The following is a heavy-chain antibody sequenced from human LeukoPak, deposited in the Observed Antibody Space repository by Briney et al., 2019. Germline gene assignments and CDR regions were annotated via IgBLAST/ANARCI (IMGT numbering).Heavy chain of an antibody. CDR3: AREILGGFNPGAY. CDR1: LDSPTSNF. D-gene: IGHD1-14*01. Sequence: SETLSLSRTVSLDSPTSNFWSCVSQPPGKSLEWIGEIQRSGSPNYNPPLQSRVTISIDRSRSQIALALSSVTAADTAVYYCAREILGGFNPGAYWGQGTLVTVSS. V-gene: IGHV4-4*02. CDR2: IQRSGSP. J-gene: IGHJ4*02.